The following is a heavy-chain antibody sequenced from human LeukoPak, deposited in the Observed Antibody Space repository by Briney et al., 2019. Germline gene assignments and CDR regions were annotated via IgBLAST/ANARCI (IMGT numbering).Heavy chain of an antibody. Sequence: GASVKVSCKASGYTFTGYYMHWVRQAPGQGLEWMGWINPNSGGTNYAQKFQGRVTMTRDTSISTAYMELRSLRSDDTAVYYCAKDIHPGLGSGASCCFDYWGQGTLVTVSS. D-gene: IGHD2-15*01. CDR2: INPNSGGT. CDR3: AKDIHPGLGSGASCCFDY. J-gene: IGHJ4*02. CDR1: GYTFTGYY. V-gene: IGHV1-2*02.